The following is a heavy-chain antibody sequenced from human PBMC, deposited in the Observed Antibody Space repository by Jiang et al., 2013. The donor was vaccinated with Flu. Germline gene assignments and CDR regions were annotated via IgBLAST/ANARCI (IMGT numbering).Heavy chain of an antibody. V-gene: IGHV2-70*11. D-gene: IGHD6-6*01. Sequence: KPTQTLTLTCTFSGFSLSTRGTCVSWIRQPPGKALEWLARIDWDDDKYYSTSLKTRLTISKDTSKNQVVLTMTNMDPVDTATYYCARIRSSSPYDAFDIWGQGTMVTVSS. CDR2: IDWDDDK. J-gene: IGHJ3*02. CDR1: GFSLSTRGTC. CDR3: ARIRSSSPYDAFDI.